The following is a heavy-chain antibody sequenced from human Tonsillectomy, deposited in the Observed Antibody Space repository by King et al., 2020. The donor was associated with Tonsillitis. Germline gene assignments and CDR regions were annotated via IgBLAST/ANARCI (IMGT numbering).Heavy chain of an antibody. CDR1: GVSVTSYY. Sequence: VQLQESGPGLVRPSETLSLTCTVSGVSVTSYYWSWIRQPPGKGLEWIGSIYYSGSTTYNPSLKSRVTLSVDTSKNQFSLKLSSVTDADTAVYYCARDLGGSGGDPGWCDPWGQGTLVTVSS. CDR3: ARDLGGSGGDPGWCDP. D-gene: IGHD2-15*01. V-gene: IGHV4-59*02. J-gene: IGHJ5*02. CDR2: IYYSGST.